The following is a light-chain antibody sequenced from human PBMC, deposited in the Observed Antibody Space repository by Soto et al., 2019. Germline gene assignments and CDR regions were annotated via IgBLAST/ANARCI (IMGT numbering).Light chain of an antibody. J-gene: IGKJ5*01. CDR1: QGISSY. V-gene: IGKV1-9*01. Sequence: DIQLTQSPSFLSASVVDIVAITFLASQGISSYLAWYQQKPGKAPNLLIHTASTLQSGVPSRFSGSGSGTEFTLTISSLQPEDFATYYCQQRNSYPITFGQGTRLEIK. CDR3: QQRNSYPIT. CDR2: TAS.